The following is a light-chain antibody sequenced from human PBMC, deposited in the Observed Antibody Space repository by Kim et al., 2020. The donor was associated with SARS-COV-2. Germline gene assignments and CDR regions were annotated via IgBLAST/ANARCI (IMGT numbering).Light chain of an antibody. Sequence: GQKVTISCSGSTSNIGSNHVSWYQQFPGVAPRILIYDDSRRPSDIPDRFSGSKSATSATLDITTLQTADEADYYCASWDNSLNGGIFGGGTQLTVL. CDR3: ASWDNSLNGGI. J-gene: IGLJ2*01. CDR2: DDS. CDR1: TSNIGSNH. V-gene: IGLV1-51*01.